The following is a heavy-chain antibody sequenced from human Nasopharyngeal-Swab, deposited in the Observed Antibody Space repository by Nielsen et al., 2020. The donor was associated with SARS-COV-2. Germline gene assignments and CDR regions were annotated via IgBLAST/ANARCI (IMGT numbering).Heavy chain of an antibody. Sequence: WIRQPPGKGLEWVSYISSSSSTIYYADSVKGRFTISRDNAKNSLYLQMNSLRAEDTAVYYCARVLHIYYYDSSGYFGDAFDIWGQGTMVAVSS. D-gene: IGHD3-22*01. CDR2: ISSSSSTI. V-gene: IGHV3-48*01. J-gene: IGHJ3*02. CDR3: ARVLHIYYYDSSGYFGDAFDI.